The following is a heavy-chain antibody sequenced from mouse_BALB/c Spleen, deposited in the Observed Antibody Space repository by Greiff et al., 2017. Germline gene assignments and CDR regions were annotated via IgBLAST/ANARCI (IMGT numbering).Heavy chain of an antibody. CDR3: ARSHYGSSPFAY. J-gene: IGHJ3*01. CDR1: GFTFSSFG. CDR2: ISSGSSTI. V-gene: IGHV5-17*02. D-gene: IGHD1-1*01. Sequence: EVQGVESGGGLVQPGGSRKLSCAASGFTFSSFGMHWVRQAPEKGLEWVAYISSGSSTIYYADTVKGRFTISIDNPKNTLFLQMTSLRSEDTAMYYCARSHYGSSPFAYWGQGTLVTVSA.